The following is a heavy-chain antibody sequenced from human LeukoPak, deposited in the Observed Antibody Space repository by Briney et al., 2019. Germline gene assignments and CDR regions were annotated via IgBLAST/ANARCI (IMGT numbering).Heavy chain of an antibody. J-gene: IGHJ4*02. CDR3: ARVGVLEGAAAAFDY. CDR2: IDSDGSDT. Sequence: GGSLRLSCAASGFTFSSYWMHWVRQAPGKGLVWVSRIDSDGSDTTYAHPVKGRFTISRDNAKNTLYLQMNSLRAEDTAVYYCARVGVLEGAAAAFDYWGQGILVTVSS. D-gene: IGHD6-13*01. CDR1: GFTFSSYW. V-gene: IGHV3-74*01.